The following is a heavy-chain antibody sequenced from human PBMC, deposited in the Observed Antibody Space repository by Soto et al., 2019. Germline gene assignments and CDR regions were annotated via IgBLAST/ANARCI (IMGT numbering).Heavy chain of an antibody. CDR3: ARDIESVTARQLFYDYAMDV. Sequence: GASVKVSCKASGFTFSNYGLNWVRQAPGQGLEWMGWVSANNGHTNYAQNLQSRVSMTTDTSTSRAYMELRGVIFDDTAMYYCARDIESVTARQLFYDYAMDVWGQGTTVTVSS. J-gene: IGHJ6*02. V-gene: IGHV1-18*01. D-gene: IGHD5-18*01. CDR1: GFTFSNYG. CDR2: VSANNGHT.